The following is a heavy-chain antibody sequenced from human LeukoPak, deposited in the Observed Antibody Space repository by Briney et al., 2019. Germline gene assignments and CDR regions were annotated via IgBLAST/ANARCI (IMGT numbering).Heavy chain of an antibody. D-gene: IGHD1-26*01. J-gene: IGHJ4*02. V-gene: IGHV3-30*18. CDR1: GFTFSSYD. CDR2: ISYDGSNK. Sequence: PGGSLRLSCAASGFTFSSYDMHWVRQAPGKGLEWVAVISYDGSNKYYADSVKGRFTISRDNSKNTLYLQMNSLRAEDTAMYHCAKPEFSDSGSYYFDYWGQGTLVTVSS. CDR3: AKPEFSDSGSYYFDY.